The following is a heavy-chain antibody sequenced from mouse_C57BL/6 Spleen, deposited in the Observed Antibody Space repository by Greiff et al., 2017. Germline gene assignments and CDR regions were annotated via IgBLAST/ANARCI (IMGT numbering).Heavy chain of an antibody. CDR3: ARGGGRGFAY. Sequence: QVQLQQPGAELVRPGSSVKLSCKASGYTFTSYWMDWVKQRPGQGLEWIGNIYPSDSETHYNQKFKDKATLTVDKSSSTAYMQLGSLTFEDSGVYYCARGGGRGFAYWGQGTLVTVSA. V-gene: IGHV1-61*01. CDR2: IYPSDSET. D-gene: IGHD1-1*01. J-gene: IGHJ3*01. CDR1: GYTFTSYW.